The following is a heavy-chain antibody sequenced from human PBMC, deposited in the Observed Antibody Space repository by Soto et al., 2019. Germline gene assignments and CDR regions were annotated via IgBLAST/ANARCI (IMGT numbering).Heavy chain of an antibody. V-gene: IGHV4-31*03. D-gene: IGHD3-3*01. CDR3: ARREIFGVINVPSDCDY. J-gene: IGHJ4*02. CDR2: IYYSGST. Sequence: SETLSLTCSVSCGPISSGDYYWSWFRQHPGKGLEWIGYIYYSGSTYYNPSLKSRLIISVDTSKNQFSLKLNFVTAADTAVYYCARREIFGVINVPSDCDYWGQEILVTVSS. CDR1: CGPISSGDYY.